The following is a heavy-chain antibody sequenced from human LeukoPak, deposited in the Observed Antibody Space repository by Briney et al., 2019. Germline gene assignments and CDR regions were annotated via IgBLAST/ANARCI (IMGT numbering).Heavy chain of an antibody. CDR3: ARDPHSLDY. CDR2: IAYTGTI. V-gene: IGHV3-48*01. Sequence: GGSLRLSCTGSGFSFSSYSMNWVRQAPGKGLEWVAYIAYTGTIHYADSVRGRFAISRDNAKSSLFLQLNSLRAEDTAVYYCARDPHSLDYWGQGTLVTVSS. CDR1: GFSFSSYS. J-gene: IGHJ4*02.